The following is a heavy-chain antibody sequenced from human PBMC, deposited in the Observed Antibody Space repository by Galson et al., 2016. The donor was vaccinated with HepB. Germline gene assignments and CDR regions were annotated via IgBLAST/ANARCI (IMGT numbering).Heavy chain of an antibody. CDR2: ISYDGSNK. CDR1: GFTFSLFA. V-gene: IGHV3-30-3*01. D-gene: IGHD3-10*01. CDR3: ARARDRYGSGGPLDY. J-gene: IGHJ4*02. Sequence: SLRLSCAASGFTFSLFATHWVRQAPGKGLEWVAMISYDGSNKYYADSVKGRFTISRDNPKNTLYLQMDSLRIEDTAIYSCARARDRYGSGGPLDYWGQGNLVTVSS.